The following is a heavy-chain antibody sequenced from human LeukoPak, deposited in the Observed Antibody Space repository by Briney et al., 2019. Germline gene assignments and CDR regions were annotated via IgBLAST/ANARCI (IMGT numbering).Heavy chain of an antibody. CDR2: INWNGGST. Sequence: GGSLRLSCAASGFNFDDYGMSWVRQAPGKGLEWVSGINWNGGSTGYADSVKGRFTISRDNAKNSLYLQMNSLRAEDTALYYCARLMYYYGSGSSYYFDYWGQGTLVTVSS. CDR3: ARLMYYYGSGSSYYFDY. CDR1: GFNFDDYG. J-gene: IGHJ4*02. D-gene: IGHD3-10*01. V-gene: IGHV3-20*04.